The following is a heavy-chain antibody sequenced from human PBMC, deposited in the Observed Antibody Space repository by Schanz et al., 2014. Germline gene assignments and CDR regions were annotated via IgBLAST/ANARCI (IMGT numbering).Heavy chain of an antibody. CDR1: GYTFTGYY. D-gene: IGHD2-8*02. CDR3: ARGLVRYFAY. CDR2: ISPNSGAT. J-gene: IGHJ4*02. Sequence: QVQLVQSGAEVKKPGASVKVSCQASGYTFTGYYMHWVRQAPGQGLEWMGQISPNSGATIYAQNFQGRVTMTRDTSISTAYMELSRLRSDDTAVYYCARGLVRYFAYWGQGTLVTVSS. V-gene: IGHV1-2*06.